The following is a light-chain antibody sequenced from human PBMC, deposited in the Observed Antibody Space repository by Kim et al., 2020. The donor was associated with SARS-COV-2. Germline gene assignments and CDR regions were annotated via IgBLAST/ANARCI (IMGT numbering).Light chain of an antibody. Sequence: APEKTAGCTGGGNKMGSKSVHGYQRKPGKAPVMVIYYDSDRPSGIPERFSGSNSGNTATLTISRVEAGDEADYYCQVWDSSSDHWVFGGGTKLTVL. V-gene: IGLV3-21*04. CDR3: QVWDSSSDHWV. CDR1: KMGSKS. J-gene: IGLJ3*02. CDR2: YDS.